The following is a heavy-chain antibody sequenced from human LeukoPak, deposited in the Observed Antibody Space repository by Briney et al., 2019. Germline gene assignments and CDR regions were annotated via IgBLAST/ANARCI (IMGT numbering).Heavy chain of an antibody. J-gene: IGHJ4*02. CDR2: ITTSGDNK. CDR1: GFTFNNCG. D-gene: IGHD2-15*01. Sequence: GGSLRLSCAASGFTFNNCGMSWVRQAQGQGLERVSTITTSGDNKYYADSVKGRFTISRDNSKNTLILQMSSLRAEDSALYYCAKGATRGYYLALDFWGQGALVTVSS. V-gene: IGHV3-23*01. CDR3: AKGATRGYYLALDF.